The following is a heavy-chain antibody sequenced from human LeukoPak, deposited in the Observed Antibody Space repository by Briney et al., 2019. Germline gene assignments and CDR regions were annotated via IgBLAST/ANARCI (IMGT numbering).Heavy chain of an antibody. V-gene: IGHV3-74*01. J-gene: IGHJ4*02. D-gene: IGHD5-18*01. Sequence: GGSLRLSCAASGFTFSNYWMHWVRQAQGKGLEWVSRIKSDGSITSYADAVKGRFTISRDNAKSTLYLQMNSLRAEDTAVYYCARSGYSYGSYYFDYWGQGTLVTVSS. CDR2: IKSDGSIT. CDR1: GFTFSNYW. CDR3: ARSGYSYGSYYFDY.